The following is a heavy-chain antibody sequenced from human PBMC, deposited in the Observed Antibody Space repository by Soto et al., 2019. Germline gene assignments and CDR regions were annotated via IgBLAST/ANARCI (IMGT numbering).Heavy chain of an antibody. Sequence: PGGSLRLSCAASGFTFSSYAMSWVRQAPGKGLEWVSAISGSGGSTYYADSVKGRFTISRDNSKNTLYLQMNSLRAEDTAVYYCAKDRSFYYYDSSGFDYWGQGTLVTVSS. D-gene: IGHD3-22*01. V-gene: IGHV3-23*01. CDR1: GFTFSSYA. CDR3: AKDRSFYYYDSSGFDY. J-gene: IGHJ4*02. CDR2: ISGSGGST.